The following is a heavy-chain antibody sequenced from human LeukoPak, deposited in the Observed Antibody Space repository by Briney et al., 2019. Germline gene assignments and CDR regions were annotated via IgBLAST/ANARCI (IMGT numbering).Heavy chain of an antibody. V-gene: IGHV4-59*01. Sequence: SETLSLTCNVSGGSISRYYWSWIRQPPGKGLEWIGYIYDSGSTNYNPSLKSRLTISIDTSKNQFSLKLSSVTAADTAVYYCARGRPNYDSSGYPPLGYWGQGTLVTVSS. CDR2: IYDSGST. J-gene: IGHJ4*02. D-gene: IGHD3-22*01. CDR3: ARGRPNYDSSGYPPLGY. CDR1: GGSISRYY.